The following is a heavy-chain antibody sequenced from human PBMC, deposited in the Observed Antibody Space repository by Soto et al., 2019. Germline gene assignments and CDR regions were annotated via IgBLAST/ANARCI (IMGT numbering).Heavy chain of an antibody. CDR2: VSDTGNI. V-gene: IGHV4-59*08. CDR1: GASISSYH. Sequence: SETLSLTCTVSGASISSYHWSWIRLPPGKRLEWIGTVSDTGNIRYNPSLRSRITISPDTSKNQLSLNLNSVSAADTAIYYCARHVYVSGGPWFDPWGQGTLVTVSS. CDR3: ARHVYVSGGPWFDP. J-gene: IGHJ5*02. D-gene: IGHD3-16*01.